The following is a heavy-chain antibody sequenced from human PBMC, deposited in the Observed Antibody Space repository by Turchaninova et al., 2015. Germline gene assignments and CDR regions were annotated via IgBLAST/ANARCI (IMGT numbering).Heavy chain of an antibody. CDR2: SYHSGST. D-gene: IGHD7-27*01. V-gene: IGHV4-38-2*01. CDR3: ARRGSPLGIDY. CDR1: GSPISRGYY. Sequence: QVPLQESGAGLVQPSVTLSPTCAGSGSPISRGYYWGWTRQPPGKGLEWIGSSYHSGSTYYNPSLKSRVTISVDTSKNQFSLKLSSVTAADTAVYYCARRGSPLGIDYWGQGTLVTVSS. J-gene: IGHJ4*02.